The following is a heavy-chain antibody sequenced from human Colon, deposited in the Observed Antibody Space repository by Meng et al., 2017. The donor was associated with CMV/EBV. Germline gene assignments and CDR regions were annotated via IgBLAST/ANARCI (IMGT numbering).Heavy chain of an antibody. CDR2: IFHRGRT. CDR3: ASQDSEVYGLGF. J-gene: IGHJ4*02. V-gene: IGHV4-4*02. CDR1: VASITSSQL. Sequence: SVSVASITSSQLWSWVRQSPGKGLEWIGEIFHRGRTNYNPSLESRVALSVDKSENRFSLKLTSMTAADTAVYYCASQDSEVYGLGFWGQGTLVTVSS. D-gene: IGHD4-17*01.